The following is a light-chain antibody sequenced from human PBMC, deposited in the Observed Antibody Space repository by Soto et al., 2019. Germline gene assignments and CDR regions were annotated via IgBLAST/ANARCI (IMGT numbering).Light chain of an antibody. V-gene: IGKV3-20*01. CDR1: QSVSSSH. CDR2: AAS. J-gene: IGKJ5*01. Sequence: EFLFTQSPGTLSLSPGERATLSCRASQSVSSSHLAWYQHKPGQARRLLIYAASSRDTGSPDRFSGGGSGTDFTLPFSRLEPEDFEVYYCQQYGYYPITFGQGTRLEIK. CDR3: QQYGYYPIT.